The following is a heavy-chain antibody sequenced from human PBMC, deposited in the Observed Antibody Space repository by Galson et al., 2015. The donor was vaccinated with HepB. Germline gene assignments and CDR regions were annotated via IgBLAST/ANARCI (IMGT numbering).Heavy chain of an antibody. D-gene: IGHD7-27*01. J-gene: IGHJ4*02. V-gene: IGHV1-46*04. CDR1: GYTFTNYY. CDR3: ARDPNRGDEDYFDY. CDR2: INPSGGST. Sequence: SVKVSCKASGYTFTNYYIHWVRQAPGQGLEWVGIINPSGGSTNYAQKLQGRVTMTRDASTSTVYMELSSLRSEDTAVYYCARDPNRGDEDYFDYWGQGTLVTVSS.